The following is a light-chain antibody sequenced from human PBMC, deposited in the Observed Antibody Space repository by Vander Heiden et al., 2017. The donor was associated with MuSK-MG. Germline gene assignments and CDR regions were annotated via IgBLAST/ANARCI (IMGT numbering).Light chain of an antibody. CDR3: QQYDNRFT. Sequence: DIQMTQSPSSLSASVGDRVTITCQASQDISNYLNWYQQKPGKAPKLLIYDASKLETGVPSRFSGSGSGTDFTFTSSSLQPEDIATYYCQQYDNRFTFGPGTKVDIK. V-gene: IGKV1-33*01. J-gene: IGKJ3*01. CDR2: DAS. CDR1: QDISNY.